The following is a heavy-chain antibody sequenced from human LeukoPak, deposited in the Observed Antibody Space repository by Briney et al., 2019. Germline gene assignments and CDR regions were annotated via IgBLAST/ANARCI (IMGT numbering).Heavy chain of an antibody. D-gene: IGHD5-18*01. Sequence: GASVKVSCKASGYTFTSYDINWVRQATGQGLEWMGWMNPNSGNTGYAQKFQGRVTMTRNTSISTAYMELSSLRSDDTAVYYCARDLTYSYGYYYYYYMDVWGKGTTVTVSS. CDR2: MNPNSGNT. V-gene: IGHV1-8*01. CDR3: ARDLTYSYGYYYYYYMDV. J-gene: IGHJ6*03. CDR1: GYTFTSYD.